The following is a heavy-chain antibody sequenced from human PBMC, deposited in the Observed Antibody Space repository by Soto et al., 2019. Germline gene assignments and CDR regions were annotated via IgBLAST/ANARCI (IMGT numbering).Heavy chain of an antibody. CDR1: GFTFSSYA. J-gene: IGHJ4*02. CDR2: ITSTGDRA. CDR3: AKYYMVTRSPFDY. Sequence: GGSLGLSCAASGFTFSSYAMSWVRQAPGKGLEWVSSITSTGDRAYYADSVKGRFTVSRDNSKNTLYLQMNSLRAEDTAVYYCAKYYMVTRSPFDYWGQGTLVTVSS. V-gene: IGHV3-23*01. D-gene: IGHD5-18*01.